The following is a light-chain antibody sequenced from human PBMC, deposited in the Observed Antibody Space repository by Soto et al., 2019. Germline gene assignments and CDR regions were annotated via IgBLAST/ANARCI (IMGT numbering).Light chain of an antibody. CDR2: QVT. Sequence: QPVLTQPASVSGSPGQSITISCTGTSNDIGHYDLVSWFQHHPGKAPQVIIYQVTKRPSGVSDRFSGSRSGNTASLTISGLQTEDEADYYCCSYAGTSTFVFGIGTKVTVL. CDR3: CSYAGTSTFV. J-gene: IGLJ1*01. CDR1: SNDIGHYDL. V-gene: IGLV2-23*02.